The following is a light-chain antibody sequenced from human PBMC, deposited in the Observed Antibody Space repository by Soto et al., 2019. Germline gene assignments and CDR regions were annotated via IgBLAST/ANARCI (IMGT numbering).Light chain of an antibody. V-gene: IGKV4-1*01. CDR2: WAS. CDR3: QQYYTNSWS. Sequence: DLMLIQYPHSMVVSLGGVDTIDCRTSQSVLYRPYNKNYLAWYQHKPGQPPKMLIYWASIRESGVPDRFSGSGSGTDFTLTISSLQSEDVAVYYCQQYYTNSWSFGQGTKVDIK. CDR1: QSVLYRPYNKNY. J-gene: IGKJ1*01.